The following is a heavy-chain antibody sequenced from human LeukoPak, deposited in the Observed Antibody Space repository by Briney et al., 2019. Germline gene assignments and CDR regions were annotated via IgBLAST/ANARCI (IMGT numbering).Heavy chain of an antibody. J-gene: IGHJ4*02. CDR1: GYTFTSYY. V-gene: IGHV1-46*01. Sequence: ASVKVSCTASGYTFTSYYMHWVRQAPGQGLEWMGIINPSGGSTSYAQKFQGRVTITRDTSASTAYMELSSLRSEDTAVYYCARDLTDYGALFGYWGQGTLVTVSS. CDR2: INPSGGST. CDR3: ARDLTDYGALFGY. D-gene: IGHD4-17*01.